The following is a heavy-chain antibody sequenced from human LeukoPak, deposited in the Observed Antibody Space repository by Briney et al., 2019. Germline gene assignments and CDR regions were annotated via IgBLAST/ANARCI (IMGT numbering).Heavy chain of an antibody. CDR1: GFTSSYA. D-gene: IGHD2-15*01. CDR3: AKDQLVVVAATDDAFDI. V-gene: IGHV3-30*04. Sequence: PGGSLRLSCVASGFTSSYAMHWVRQAPGKGLEWVAVISYDGSIKHVADSVKGRFTISRDNSKNTLYLQMNSLRAEDTAVYYCAKDQLVVVAATDDAFDIWGQGTMVTVSS. CDR2: ISYDGSIK. J-gene: IGHJ3*02.